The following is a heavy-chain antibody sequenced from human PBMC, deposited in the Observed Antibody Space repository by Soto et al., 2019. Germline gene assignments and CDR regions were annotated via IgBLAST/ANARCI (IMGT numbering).Heavy chain of an antibody. Sequence: EVQLVETGGGLIQPGGSLRLSCAASGFTVSSNYMSWVRQAPGKGLEWVSVIYSGGSTYYADSVKGRFTISRDNSKNTLYLQMNRLRAEDTAVYYCARVAATIHFDYWGQGTLVTVSS. CDR2: IYSGGST. CDR1: GFTVSSNY. CDR3: ARVAATIHFDY. V-gene: IGHV3-53*02. D-gene: IGHD2-15*01. J-gene: IGHJ4*02.